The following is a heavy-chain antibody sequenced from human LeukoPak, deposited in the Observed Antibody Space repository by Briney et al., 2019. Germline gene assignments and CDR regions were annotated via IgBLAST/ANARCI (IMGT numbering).Heavy chain of an antibody. CDR2: ISSSSSYI. D-gene: IGHD2-15*01. CDR1: GFTFSSYS. J-gene: IGHJ4*02. Sequence: GGSLRLSCAASGFTFSSYSMNWVRQATGKGLEWVSSISSSSSYIYYADSVKGRFTISRDNAKNSLYLQMNSLRAEDTAVYYCARDFGTATPLEDYWGQGTLVTVSS. CDR3: ARDFGTATPLEDY. V-gene: IGHV3-21*01.